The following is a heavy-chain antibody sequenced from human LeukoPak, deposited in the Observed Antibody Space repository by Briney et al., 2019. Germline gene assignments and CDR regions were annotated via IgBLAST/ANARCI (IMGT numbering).Heavy chain of an antibody. J-gene: IGHJ2*01. CDR3: ARGPPSAYCGDDCYWYFDL. D-gene: IGHD2-21*02. CDR2: SSSSSSYI. CDR1: GFTFSIYS. V-gene: IGHV3-21*01. Sequence: GGSLRLSCAASGFTFSIYSMNWVRQAPGKGLEWVSSSSSSSSYIYYADSVKGRFTISRDNAKNSLYLQMNSLRAEDTAVYYCARGPPSAYCGDDCYWYFDLWGRGTLVTVSS.